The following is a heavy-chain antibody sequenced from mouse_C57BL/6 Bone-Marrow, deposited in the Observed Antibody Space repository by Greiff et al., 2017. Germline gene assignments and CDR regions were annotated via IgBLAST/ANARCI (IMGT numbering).Heavy chain of an antibody. CDR2: IDPSDSYT. J-gene: IGHJ4*01. V-gene: IGHV1-50*01. Sequence: VQLQQSGAELVKPGASVKLSCKASGSTFTSYWMQWVKQRPGQGLEWIGEIDPSDSYTNYNQQFKGKATLTVDTSSSTAYMQLSSLTSEDSAVSYCARYYYGSRYYYAMYYWGQGTSGTVSS. D-gene: IGHD1-1*01. CDR3: ARYYYGSRYYYAMYY. CDR1: GSTFTSYW.